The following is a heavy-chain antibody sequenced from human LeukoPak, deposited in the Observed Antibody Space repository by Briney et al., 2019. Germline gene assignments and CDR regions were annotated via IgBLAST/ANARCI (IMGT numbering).Heavy chain of an antibody. CDR2: IYYSGNT. J-gene: IGHJ4*02. Sequence: SETLSLTCTVSGGSISSSTYYWGWLRQPPGKGLEWIGNIYYSGNTYYNPSLKSRVAISVDTSKNQFSLKLSSVTAADTAVYYCARHPRIVAFDYWGQGTLVTVSS. V-gene: IGHV4-39*07. CDR3: ARHPRIVAFDY. CDR1: GGSISSSTYY. D-gene: IGHD3-22*01.